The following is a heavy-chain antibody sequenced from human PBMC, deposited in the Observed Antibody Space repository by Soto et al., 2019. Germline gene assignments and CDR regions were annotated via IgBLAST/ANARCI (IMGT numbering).Heavy chain of an antibody. V-gene: IGHV4-61*01. J-gene: IGHJ4*02. CDR3: AVVIAPPIRLGHIDF. D-gene: IGHD5-12*01. CDR1: GGSVSSGSYY. CDR2: IYYSGST. Sequence: PSETLSLTCTVSGGSVSSGSYYWSWIRQPPGKGLEWIAYIYYSGSTNYNPSLQSRVTISLDTSKNQFSLKLSSVTAADTAVYYCAVVIAPPIRLGHIDFWGPGPRVTVFS.